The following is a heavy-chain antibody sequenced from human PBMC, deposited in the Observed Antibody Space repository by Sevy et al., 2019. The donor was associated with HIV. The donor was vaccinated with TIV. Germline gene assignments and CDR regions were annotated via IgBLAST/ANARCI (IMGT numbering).Heavy chain of an antibody. CDR3: ARITGWRFDY. Sequence: GGSLRLSCAASGFTFSDYYMSWIRQAPGKGLEGVSYFSNGGGTTYYADSVKGRFTISRDNAKNSLYLQMNSLRAEDTAVYYCARITGWRFDYWGQGTLVTVSS. CDR1: GFTFSDYY. D-gene: IGHD6-19*01. J-gene: IGHJ4*02. V-gene: IGHV3-11*04. CDR2: FSNGGGTT.